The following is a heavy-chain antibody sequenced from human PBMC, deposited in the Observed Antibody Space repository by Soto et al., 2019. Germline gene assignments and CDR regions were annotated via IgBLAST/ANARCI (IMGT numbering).Heavy chain of an antibody. CDR2: IYYSGST. CDR1: GGSISGGTYY. CDR3: ARQKVVTLIDY. Sequence: SETLSLTCTVSGGSISGGTYYWGWIRQPPGKGLEWIGSIYYSGSTYYNPSLKSRVTISVDTSKNQFSLKLSSVTAADTAVYYCARQKVVTLIDYWGQGTLVTVSS. V-gene: IGHV4-39*07. J-gene: IGHJ4*02. D-gene: IGHD2-21*02.